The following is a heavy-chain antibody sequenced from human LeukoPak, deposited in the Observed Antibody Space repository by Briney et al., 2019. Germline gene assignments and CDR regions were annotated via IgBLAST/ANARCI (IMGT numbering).Heavy chain of an antibody. CDR3: ARDRSYYYYGMDV. D-gene: IGHD3-16*02. Sequence: GGSLRLSCAASGFTFSSYSMNWVRQAPGKGLEWVSYISSSSTIYYADSVKGRFTISRDNAKNSLYLQMNSLRAEDTAVYYCARDRSYYYYGMDVWGQGTTVTVSS. V-gene: IGHV3-48*01. CDR2: ISSSSTI. J-gene: IGHJ6*02. CDR1: GFTFSSYS.